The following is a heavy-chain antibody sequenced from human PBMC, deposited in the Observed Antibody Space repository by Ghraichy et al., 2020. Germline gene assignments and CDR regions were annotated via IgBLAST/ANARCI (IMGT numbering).Heavy chain of an antibody. V-gene: IGHV4-34*01. J-gene: IGHJ5*02. CDR1: GGSVSGYY. CDR2: INHSGST. CDR3: ASEPGYCISSSCYGGWFDP. D-gene: IGHD2-2*01. Sequence: SETLSLTCAVYGGSVSGYYWSWIRQPPGKGLEWIGEINHSGSTNYNPSLKSRVTISVDTSKNQFSLKLSSVSAADTAVYYCASEPGYCISSSCYGGWFDPWSQGTLVTVSS.